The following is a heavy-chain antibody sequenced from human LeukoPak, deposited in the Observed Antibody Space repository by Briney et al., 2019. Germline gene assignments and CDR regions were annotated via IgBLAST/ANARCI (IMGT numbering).Heavy chain of an antibody. J-gene: IGHJ4*02. Sequence: SVRGRFTISRDNSNNTLYLQMNSLRAEDTAVYYCARDAHLSYASGFDYWGQGILVTASS. D-gene: IGHD3-10*01. CDR3: ARDAHLSYASGFDY. V-gene: IGHV3-30*07.